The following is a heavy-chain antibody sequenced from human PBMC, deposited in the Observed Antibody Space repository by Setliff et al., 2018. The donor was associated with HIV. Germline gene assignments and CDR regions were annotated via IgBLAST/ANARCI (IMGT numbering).Heavy chain of an antibody. Sequence: TLSLTCSVSGGSVNSGNCHWAWIRQPAGKGLEWIGHIYTSGSPHYKSSLTSRLTISLDTSRNQFSLKLTSVTAADSATYYCARWVYNSAWSLDYWGQGTLVTVSS. CDR2: IYTSGSP. J-gene: IGHJ4*02. D-gene: IGHD6-19*01. CDR1: GGSVNSGNCH. V-gene: IGHV4-61*09. CDR3: ARWVYNSAWSLDY.